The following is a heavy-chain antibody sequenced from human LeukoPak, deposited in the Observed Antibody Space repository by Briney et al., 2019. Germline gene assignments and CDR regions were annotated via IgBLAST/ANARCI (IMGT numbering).Heavy chain of an antibody. V-gene: IGHV3-64*02. CDR2: ISSSGDDT. J-gene: IGHJ6*03. CDR1: GFTLSNYA. D-gene: IGHD3-10*01. Sequence: GGSLRLSCEASGFTLSNYAMHWVRQAPGKGLEYVSAISSSGDDTYYADSVKGRFTISRDNSKNTLYLQMGSLRAEDMAVYYCASGGHYYGSGSYYNEPMDVWGKGTTVTISS. CDR3: ASGGHYYGSGSYYNEPMDV.